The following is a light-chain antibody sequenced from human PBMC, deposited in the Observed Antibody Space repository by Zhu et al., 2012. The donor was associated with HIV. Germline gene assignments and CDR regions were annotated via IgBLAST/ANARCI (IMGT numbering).Light chain of an antibody. Sequence: EIVLTQSPDTLPLSPGDRATLACRASQSINSNYLIWYQQKPGQAPRPLIYGASDRASGVPHRFSGSGSGTDFTLTISTLEPEDFAVYYCHQYDRSWTFGQGTKVEIK. V-gene: IGKV3-20*01. CDR3: HQYDRSWT. CDR1: QSINSNY. CDR2: GAS. J-gene: IGKJ1*01.